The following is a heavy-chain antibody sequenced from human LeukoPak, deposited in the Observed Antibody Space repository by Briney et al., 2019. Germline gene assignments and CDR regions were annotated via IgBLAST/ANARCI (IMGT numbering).Heavy chain of an antibody. V-gene: IGHV3-30*04. J-gene: IGHJ6*02. D-gene: IGHD6-13*01. CDR1: GFTFSSYA. Sequence: GGSLRPSCAASGFTFSSYAMHWVRQAPGKGLEWVAVISYDGSNKYYADSVKGRFTISRDNSKNTLYLQMNSLRAEDTAVYYCARGYSSSWYPPYYYYYGMDVWGQGTTVTVSS. CDR3: ARGYSSSWYPPYYYYYGMDV. CDR2: ISYDGSNK.